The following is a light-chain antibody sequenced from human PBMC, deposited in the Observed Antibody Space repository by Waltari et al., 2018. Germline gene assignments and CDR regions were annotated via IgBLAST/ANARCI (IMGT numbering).Light chain of an antibody. CDR3: QQSYSHPLT. CDR2: AAS. J-gene: IGKJ4*01. Sequence: DIQMTQSPSSLSASVGDRVTITCRTSQSISSFLNWYQQKLGKAPKLLIYAASSLQSGVPSRFSGSGSGTDFTLTISSLQPEDFATYYCQQSYSHPLTFGG. CDR1: QSISSF. V-gene: IGKV1-39*01.